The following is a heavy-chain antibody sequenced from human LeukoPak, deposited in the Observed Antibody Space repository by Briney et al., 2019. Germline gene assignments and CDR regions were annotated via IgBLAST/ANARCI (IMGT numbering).Heavy chain of an antibody. CDR2: IIPILGIA. V-gene: IGHV1-69*04. J-gene: IGHJ4*02. CDR1: GGTFSSYA. Sequence: SVKVSCKASGGTFSSYAISWMRQAPGQGLEWMGRIIPILGIANYAQKFQGRVTITADKSTSTAYMELSSLRSEDTAVYYCAIGYSYGYGVFDYWGQGTLVTVSS. CDR3: AIGYSYGYGVFDY. D-gene: IGHD5-18*01.